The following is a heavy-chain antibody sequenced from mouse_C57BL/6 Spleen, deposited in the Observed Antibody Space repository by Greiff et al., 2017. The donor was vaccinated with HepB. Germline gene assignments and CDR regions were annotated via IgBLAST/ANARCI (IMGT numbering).Heavy chain of an antibody. J-gene: IGHJ3*01. CDR1: GFTFSDYY. CDR3: ARDEYDGPGFAY. D-gene: IGHD2-4*01. CDR2: INYDGSST. V-gene: IGHV5-16*01. Sequence: EVKLVESEGGLVQPGSSMKLSCTASGFTFSDYYMAWVRQVPEKGLEWVANINYDGSSTYYLDSLKSRFIISRDNAKNILYLQMSSLKSEDTATYYCARDEYDGPGFAYWGQGTLVTVSA.